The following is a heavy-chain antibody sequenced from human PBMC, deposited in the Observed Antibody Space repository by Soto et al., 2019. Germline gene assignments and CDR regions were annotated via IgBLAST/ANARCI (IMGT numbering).Heavy chain of an antibody. V-gene: IGHV4-39*02. J-gene: IGHJ5*02. CDR3: ARGRTWQGGNWFDT. Sequence: SETRSLTCPFSGYSVRDSGHYWGWIRQSPGNRLEWIGSVSFSGSKYYNPSLRSRVTFSLATSKPFIALKLSAVTAADTAVYYWARGRTWQGGNWFDTWGQRTLVSVS. CDR1: GYSVRDSGHY. CDR2: VSFSGSK. D-gene: IGHD3-16*01.